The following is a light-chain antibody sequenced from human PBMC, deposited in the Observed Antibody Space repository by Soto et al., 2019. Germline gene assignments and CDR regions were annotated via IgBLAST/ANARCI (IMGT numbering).Light chain of an antibody. V-gene: IGKV3-11*01. CDR2: DAS. CDR3: LRRRNAARS. J-gene: IGKJ2*03. CDR1: QSVSSY. Sequence: EIVLTQSPATLSLSPGERATLSCRASQSVSSYLAWYQQKPGQAPRLLIYDASNRATGIPARFSGSGSGTDFILPIRRLEAEDLPVYYGLRRRNAARSFGEGNKLEI.